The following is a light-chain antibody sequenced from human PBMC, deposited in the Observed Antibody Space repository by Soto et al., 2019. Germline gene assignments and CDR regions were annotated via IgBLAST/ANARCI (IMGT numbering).Light chain of an antibody. CDR3: QQYNSYSPLT. V-gene: IGKV1-5*01. CDR1: QDISNY. Sequence: IQLTQSPSFLSASVGDRVTITCQASQDISNYLNWYQQKPGKAPKLLIYDASSLESGVPSRFSGSGSGTEFTLTISSLQPDDFATYYCQQYNSYSPLTFGGGTKVDIK. CDR2: DAS. J-gene: IGKJ4*01.